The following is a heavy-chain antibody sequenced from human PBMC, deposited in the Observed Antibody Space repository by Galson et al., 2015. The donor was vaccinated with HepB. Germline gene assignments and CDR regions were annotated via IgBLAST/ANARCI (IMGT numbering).Heavy chain of an antibody. CDR3: ARGYCSGGRCCSDAFDI. Sequence: SLRLSCAASGFIVSSNYMTWVRQAPGRGLEWVAILYSGGTTYYADSVKGRFTISRDNSMNTLFLQMNSLRAEDTAVYYCARGYCSGGRCCSDAFDIWGQGTMVTVSS. V-gene: IGHV3-53*01. D-gene: IGHD2-15*01. CDR2: LYSGGTT. J-gene: IGHJ3*02. CDR1: GFIVSSNY.